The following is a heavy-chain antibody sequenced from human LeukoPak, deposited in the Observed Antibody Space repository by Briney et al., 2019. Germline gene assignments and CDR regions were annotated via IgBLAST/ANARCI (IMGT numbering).Heavy chain of an antibody. CDR2: IKTKTAGGTT. Sequence: GGSLRLSCAASGFTFSNYAMTWVRQAPGKGLEWVGRIKTKTAGGTTDYAAPVKGRFTISRDDPKDTLYLQMNSLKIEDTAVYYCTTDGVYDRIGYYSGMDVWGQGTTVTVSS. CDR1: GFTFSNYA. V-gene: IGHV3-15*01. CDR3: TTDGVYDRIGYYSGMDV. D-gene: IGHD3-22*01. J-gene: IGHJ6*02.